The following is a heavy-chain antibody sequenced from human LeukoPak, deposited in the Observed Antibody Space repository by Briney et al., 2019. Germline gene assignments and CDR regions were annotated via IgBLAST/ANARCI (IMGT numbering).Heavy chain of an antibody. CDR1: GGSISSYY. Sequence: NSSETLSLTCTVSGGSISSYYWSWIRQPPGKGLEWIGYIYYSGSTNYNPSLKSRVTISVDTSKNQFSLKLSSVTAADTAVYYCARHRVYDSSGPPPDFDYWGQGTLVTVSS. J-gene: IGHJ4*02. CDR3: ARHRVYDSSGPPPDFDY. D-gene: IGHD3-22*01. CDR2: IYYSGST. V-gene: IGHV4-59*08.